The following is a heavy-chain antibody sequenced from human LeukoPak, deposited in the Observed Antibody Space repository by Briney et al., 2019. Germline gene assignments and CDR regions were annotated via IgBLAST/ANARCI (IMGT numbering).Heavy chain of an antibody. CDR1: GFTLSNAW. V-gene: IGHV3-48*04. J-gene: IGHJ6*04. D-gene: IGHD3-10*02. Sequence: GGSLRLSCAASGFTLSNAWMYWVRQAPGKGLEWVSYISSSGSTIYYADSVKGRFTISRDNAKNSLYLQMNSLRAEDTAVYYCAELGITMIGGVWGKGTTVTISS. CDR3: AELGITMIGGV. CDR2: ISSSGSTI.